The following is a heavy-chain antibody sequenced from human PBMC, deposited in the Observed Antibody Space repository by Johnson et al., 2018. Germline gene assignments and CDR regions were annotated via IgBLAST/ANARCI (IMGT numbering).Heavy chain of an antibody. CDR2: LNPGPGAT. V-gene: IGHV1-46*01. J-gene: IGHJ6*02. D-gene: IGHD1-14*01. CDR3: ARRRRRDHGLDV. CDR1: RYTYISHW. Sequence: QVQLVDSGAEVQKPGASRKVSCKTSRYTYISHWMHCVRQAPPQRPERMGILNPGPGATHDAQKFQRRVTLTSHPSTSTVYMELSSLGSDDTALYYCARRRRRDHGLDVWGQGTAVTVSS.